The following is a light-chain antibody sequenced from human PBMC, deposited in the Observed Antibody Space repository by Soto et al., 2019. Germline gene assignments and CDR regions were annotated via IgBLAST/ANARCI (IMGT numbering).Light chain of an antibody. CDR3: QQYSDYWT. V-gene: IGKV1-5*01. CDR2: DAS. J-gene: IGKJ1*01. CDR1: QSIGSW. Sequence: DIQMTQSPSTLSASVRDRVTITCRASQSIGSWLAWYQQKPGKAPKVLIFDASNLKSGVPSRFGGSGSGTEFTLTISSLQPDDFATYYCQQYSDYWTFGQGTKVEIK.